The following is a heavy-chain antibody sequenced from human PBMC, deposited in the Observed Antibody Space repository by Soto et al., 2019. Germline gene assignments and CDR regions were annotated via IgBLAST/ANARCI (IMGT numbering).Heavy chain of an antibody. CDR1: GYSISSSNW. D-gene: IGHD1-26*01. J-gene: IGHJ4*02. Sequence: QVQLQESGPGLVKPSDTLSLTCAVSGYSISSSNWWGWIRQPPGKGLEGIGYIYYSGTTYYNPSLKSRVTMSVDTSKSQFSQKLTSVTAVDTAVYYCARREIQGPIDHWGQGTLVTVSS. V-gene: IGHV4-28*01. CDR2: IYYSGTT. CDR3: ARREIQGPIDH.